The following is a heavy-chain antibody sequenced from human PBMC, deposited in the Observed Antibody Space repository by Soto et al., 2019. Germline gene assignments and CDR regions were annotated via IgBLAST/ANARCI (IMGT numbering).Heavy chain of an antibody. V-gene: IGHV4-59*01. CDR1: GGSISSYY. J-gene: IGHJ4*02. Sequence: PSETLSLTSTVSGGSISSYYWSWIRQSPGKGLGWIAYMHYSGSTNYNPSLESRVTISVDTSKNQFSLKLSSVTAADTAVYYCARGGTRGSSFYWGQGTLVTVSS. D-gene: IGHD6-13*01. CDR3: ARGGTRGSSFY. CDR2: MHYSGST.